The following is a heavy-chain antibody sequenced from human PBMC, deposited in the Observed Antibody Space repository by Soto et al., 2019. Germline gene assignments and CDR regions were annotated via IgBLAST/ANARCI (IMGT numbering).Heavy chain of an antibody. V-gene: IGHV3-30*18. CDR3: AKGTGFLEWL. J-gene: IGHJ4*02. CDR1: GFSFSTSG. Sequence: PGGSLRLSCAASGFSFSTSGMHWVRQAPGKGLEWVAGISYDGSDKRYADSVKGQFTISRDNSKSTLYLQINRLRTEDTAVYYCAKGTGFLEWLWGQGTLVTVSS. D-gene: IGHD3-3*01. CDR2: ISYDGSDK.